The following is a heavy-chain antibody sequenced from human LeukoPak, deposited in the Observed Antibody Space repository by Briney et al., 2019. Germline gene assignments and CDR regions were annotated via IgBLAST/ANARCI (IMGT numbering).Heavy chain of an antibody. Sequence: ASVKVSCKTSGYSFTDYYMHWVRQAPGQGLEWMGWINPNSGGTSAAQKFQGRVTMTRDTSITTVYMEVSWLTSDDTAIYYCARADRLNGGPYLIGPWGQGTLVTVSS. V-gene: IGHV1-2*02. D-gene: IGHD2-21*01. CDR2: INPNSGGT. CDR3: ARADRLNGGPYLIGP. J-gene: IGHJ5*02. CDR1: GYSFTDYY.